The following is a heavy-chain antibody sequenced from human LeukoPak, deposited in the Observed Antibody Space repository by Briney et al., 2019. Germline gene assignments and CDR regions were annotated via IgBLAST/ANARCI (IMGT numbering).Heavy chain of an antibody. V-gene: IGHV4-30-2*01. CDR3: ARGPPPAVVVPAAMEYYFDY. J-gene: IGHJ4*02. D-gene: IGHD2-2*01. Sequence: SHTLSLTCTVSGGSISSGGYYWSWIRQPPGKGLEWIGYIYHSGSTYYNPSLKSRVTISVDRSKNQFSLKLSSVTAADTAVYYCARGPPPAVVVPAAMEYYFDYWGQGTLVTVSS. CDR2: IYHSGST. CDR1: GGSISSGGYY.